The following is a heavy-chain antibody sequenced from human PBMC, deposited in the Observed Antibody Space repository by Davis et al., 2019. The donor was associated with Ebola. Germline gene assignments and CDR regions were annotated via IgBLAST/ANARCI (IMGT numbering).Heavy chain of an antibody. V-gene: IGHV4-59*11. Sequence: PGGSLRLSCAVSRGSISSHFWSWIRQSPGQGLEWIWSIFYTGSTNLNPSLRSRVTLSVDRPKNQFSLNLTSVTAADTAVYFCARQPRSTRSPEYYHGLDVWGQGTTVVVSS. CDR2: IFYTGST. CDR3: ARQPRSTRSPEYYHGLDV. D-gene: IGHD3-16*01. CDR1: RGSISSHF. J-gene: IGHJ6*02.